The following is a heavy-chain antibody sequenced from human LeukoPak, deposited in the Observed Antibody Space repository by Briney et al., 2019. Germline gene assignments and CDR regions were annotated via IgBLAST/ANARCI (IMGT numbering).Heavy chain of an antibody. CDR2: ISSNGGST. J-gene: IGHJ4*02. CDR3: ARQDYYGSGSYYGH. V-gene: IGHV3-64*02. CDR1: GLPFSSHA. Sequence: GGSLRLSRVASGLPFSSHALHWLRQAPGKGLDYVSAISSNGGSTYYADSVKGRFIISRDNSKNTLYLQMGSLSTEDMAAFYCARQDYYGSGSYYGHWGQGTLVTVSS. D-gene: IGHD3-10*01.